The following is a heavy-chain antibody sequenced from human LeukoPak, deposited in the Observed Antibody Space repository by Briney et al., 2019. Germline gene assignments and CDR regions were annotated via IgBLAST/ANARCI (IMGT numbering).Heavy chain of an antibody. D-gene: IGHD4-17*01. J-gene: IGHJ4*02. Sequence: GASVKVSCKASGYTFTGYYMHWVRQATGQGLEWMGWINPNSGGTNYAQKFQGRVTMTRDTSISTAYMELSRLRSDDTAVYYCARLDRSYGDYIFDYWGQGTLVTVSS. CDR3: ARLDRSYGDYIFDY. CDR2: INPNSGGT. V-gene: IGHV1-2*02. CDR1: GYTFTGYY.